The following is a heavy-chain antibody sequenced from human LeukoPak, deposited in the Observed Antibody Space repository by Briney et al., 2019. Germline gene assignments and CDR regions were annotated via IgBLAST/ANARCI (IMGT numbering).Heavy chain of an antibody. J-gene: IGHJ4*02. CDR1: GFTFSSYA. CDR2: ISGSGGST. V-gene: IGHV3-23*01. D-gene: IGHD3-22*01. Sequence: GGSLRLSCAASGFTFSSYAMSWVRPAPGKGLEWVSAISGSGGSTYYADSVKGRFTISRDNSKNTLYLQMNSLRAEDTAVYYCAKDSGHDSSGYYRWGSGWGQGTLVTVSS. CDR3: AKDSGHDSSGYYRWGSG.